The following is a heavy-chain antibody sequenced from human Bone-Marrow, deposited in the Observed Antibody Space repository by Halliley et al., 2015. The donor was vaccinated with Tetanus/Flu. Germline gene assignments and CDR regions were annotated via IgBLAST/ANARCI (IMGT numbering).Heavy chain of an antibody. J-gene: IGHJ4*02. CDR2: ISTKSDYT. D-gene: IGHD3-3*01. Sequence: CAVSGFIFSDYYMTWVRQAPGEGLEWLAHISTKSDYTFYSESVKGRFTISRDNSENSLYLQMNGLRVEDTGIYYCVAGVALDYWGQGTLVTVSS. CDR3: VAGVALDY. V-gene: IGHV3-11*06. CDR1: GFIFSDYY.